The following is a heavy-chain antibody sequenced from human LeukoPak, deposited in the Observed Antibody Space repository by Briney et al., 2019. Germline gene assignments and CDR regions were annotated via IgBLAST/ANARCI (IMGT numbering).Heavy chain of an antibody. D-gene: IGHD3-10*01. J-gene: IGHJ4*02. Sequence: SETLSLTCAVYGGSFSGYYWSWIRQPPGKGLEWIGEINHSGSTNYNPSLKSRVTISVDTSKNQFSLKLNSVTAADTAVYYCARGRVRGSGSYSDYWGQGTLVTVSS. V-gene: IGHV4-34*01. CDR2: INHSGST. CDR1: GGSFSGYY. CDR3: ARGRVRGSGSYSDY.